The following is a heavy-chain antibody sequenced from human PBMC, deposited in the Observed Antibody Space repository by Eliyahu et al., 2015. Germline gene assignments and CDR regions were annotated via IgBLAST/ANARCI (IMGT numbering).Heavy chain of an antibody. J-gene: IGHJ6*03. V-gene: IGHV2-26*01. CDR2: IFSNDEK. Sequence: QVTLKESGPVLVKPTETLTLTCTVSGFSLSNARMGXSWIRQPPGKALEWLAHIFSNDEKSYSTSLKSRLTISKDTSKSQVVLTMTNMDPVDTATYYCARISGSSSWYNYYYYYMDVWGKGTTVTVSS. D-gene: IGHD6-13*01. CDR1: GFSLSNARMG. CDR3: ARISGSSSWYNYYYYYMDV.